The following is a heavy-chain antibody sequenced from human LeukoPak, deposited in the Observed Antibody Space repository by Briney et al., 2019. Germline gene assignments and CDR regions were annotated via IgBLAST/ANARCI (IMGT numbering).Heavy chain of an antibody. V-gene: IGHV3-23*01. Sequence: GGSLRLSCAASGFTFSRYAMNWVRQAPGKGLEWVSAIRGSGGSTYNADSVKGQFTISRDNSKNTLYLQMNSLRAEDTGVYYCAKDGGWKDGPSGISDYWGQGTLVTVSS. CDR3: AKDGGWKDGPSGISDY. D-gene: IGHD1-1*01. J-gene: IGHJ4*02. CDR2: IRGSGGST. CDR1: GFTFSRYA.